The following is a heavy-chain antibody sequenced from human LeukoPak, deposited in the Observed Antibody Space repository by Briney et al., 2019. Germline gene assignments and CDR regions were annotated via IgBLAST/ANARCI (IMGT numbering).Heavy chain of an antibody. CDR2: IRSKAYGGTT. CDR1: GFTFGDYA. Sequence: QPGRSLRLSCTASGFTFGDYAMSWVRQAPGKGLEWVGFIRSKAYGGTTEYAASVKGRFTISRDDSKSIAYLQMNSLKTEDTAVYYCTSLKGSSNWDYFDYWGQGTLVTVSS. D-gene: IGHD4-11*01. V-gene: IGHV3-49*04. CDR3: TSLKGSSNWDYFDY. J-gene: IGHJ4*02.